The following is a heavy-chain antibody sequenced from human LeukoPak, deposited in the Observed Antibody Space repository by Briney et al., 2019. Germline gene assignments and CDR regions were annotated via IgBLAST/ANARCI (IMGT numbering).Heavy chain of an antibody. CDR2: IWYDGSNK. Sequence: GRSLRLSCAASGFTFSSYGMHWVRQAPGKGLEWVAVIWYDGSNKYYADSVKGRFTISRDNSKNTLYLQMNSLRAEDTAVYYCARDSYPLCGGDCYYGYWGQGTLVTVSS. V-gene: IGHV3-33*01. CDR3: ARDSYPLCGGDCYYGY. J-gene: IGHJ4*02. CDR1: GFTFSSYG. D-gene: IGHD2-21*02.